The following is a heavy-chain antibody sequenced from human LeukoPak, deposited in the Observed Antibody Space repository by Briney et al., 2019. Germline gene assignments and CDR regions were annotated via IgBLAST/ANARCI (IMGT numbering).Heavy chain of an antibody. J-gene: IGHJ4*02. Sequence: SETLSLTCTVSGGSVSNSLYYWSWIRQPPGKGLEWIVYIYYNGDTNYNPSLKSRVIISIDTSSNQFSLRLNSMTAADTAVYYCARVLRAASWRSYDYWGQGSLVTVSS. V-gene: IGHV4-61*01. CDR2: IYYNGDT. D-gene: IGHD5-18*01. CDR1: GGSVSNSLYY. CDR3: ARVLRAASWRSYDY.